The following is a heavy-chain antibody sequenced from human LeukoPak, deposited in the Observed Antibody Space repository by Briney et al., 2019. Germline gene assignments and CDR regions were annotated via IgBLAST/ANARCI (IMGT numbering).Heavy chain of an antibody. V-gene: IGHV3-33*05. J-gene: IGHJ6*03. CDR2: ISYEGSNK. D-gene: IGHD6-13*01. Sequence: GGSLLLSCAASGFTFRSYDMHWVRPAPGKGLEWVAIISYEGSNKYHADSVKGRFTISRDNSKNTLYVQMNSLRDEDTAVYYCARGAAAGRYQYYYMDVWGKGTTVTVSS. CDR3: ARGAAAGRYQYYYMDV. CDR1: GFTFRSYD.